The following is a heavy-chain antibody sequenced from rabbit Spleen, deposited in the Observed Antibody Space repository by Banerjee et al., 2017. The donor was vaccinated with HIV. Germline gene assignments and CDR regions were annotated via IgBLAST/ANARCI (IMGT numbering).Heavy chain of an antibody. J-gene: IGHJ6*01. D-gene: IGHD1-1*01. CDR2: IVTGSSGFT. Sequence: QEQLEESGGDLVKPEGSLTLTCTASGFSFSSSYWICWVRQAPGKGLEWIACIVTGSSGFTYLATWAKGRFTCSKTSSTTVSLQMTRLTAADTATYFCARDTSSSFSSYGMDLWGQGTLVTVS. CDR1: GFSFSSSYW. V-gene: IGHV1S45*01. CDR3: ARDTSSSFSSYGMDL.